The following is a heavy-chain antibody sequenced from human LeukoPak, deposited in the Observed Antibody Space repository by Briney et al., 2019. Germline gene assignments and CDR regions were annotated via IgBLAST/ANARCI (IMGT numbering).Heavy chain of an antibody. CDR1: GFTVSSNY. J-gene: IGHJ4*02. CDR3: ARAPITSPFYFDY. D-gene: IGHD2-2*01. Sequence: GGSLSLSCAASGFTVSSNYMSWVRQAPGKGLEWVSGINWSGGSTGYADPLRGRFTISRDNAKNSLYLQMDSLRAEDTALHYCARAPITSPFYFDYWGQGTLVTVSS. CDR2: INWSGGST. V-gene: IGHV3-20*04.